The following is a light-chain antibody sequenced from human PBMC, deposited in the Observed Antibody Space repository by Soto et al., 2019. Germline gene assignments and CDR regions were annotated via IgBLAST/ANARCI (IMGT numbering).Light chain of an antibody. CDR3: QHRRAWPVT. J-gene: IGKJ4*01. CDR2: DVS. Sequence: TVLTQSPATLSLSPGERATLSCRASQTVDTYLAWYQQKPGQSPILLIYDVSDRATGIPARFSGSGSGTDFTLTISSLEPEDVAVYYCQHRRAWPVTFGGGTKVDIK. CDR1: QTVDTY. V-gene: IGKV3-11*01.